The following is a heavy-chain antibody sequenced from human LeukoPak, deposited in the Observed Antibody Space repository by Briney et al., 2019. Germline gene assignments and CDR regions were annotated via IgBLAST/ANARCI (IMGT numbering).Heavy chain of an antibody. D-gene: IGHD3-22*01. CDR2: FDPEDGET. Sequence: ASVTVSCRVSGYTLTELSMHWVRQAPGKGLEWMGGFDPEDGETIYAQKFQGRVTMTEDTSTDTAYMELSSLRSENTAVYYCATESMIVVVTRAPYGMDVWGQGTTVTVSS. CDR1: GYTLTELS. V-gene: IGHV1-24*01. CDR3: ATESMIVVVTRAPYGMDV. J-gene: IGHJ6*02.